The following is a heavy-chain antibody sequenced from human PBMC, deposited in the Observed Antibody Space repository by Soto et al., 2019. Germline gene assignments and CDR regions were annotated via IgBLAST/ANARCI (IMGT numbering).Heavy chain of an antibody. CDR3: ARVSVAPLPLPDY. Sequence: SETLSLTCTVSGGSISSGDYYWSWIRQPPGKGLEWIGYIYYSGSTYYNPSLKSRVTISVDTSKNQFSLKLSSVTAADTAVYYCARVSVAPLPLPDYWGQGTLVTVSS. J-gene: IGHJ4*02. V-gene: IGHV4-30-4*01. CDR1: GGSISSGDYY. CDR2: IYYSGST. D-gene: IGHD5-12*01.